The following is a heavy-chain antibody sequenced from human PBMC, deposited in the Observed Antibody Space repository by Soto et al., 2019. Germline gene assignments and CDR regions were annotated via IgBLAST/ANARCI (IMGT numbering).Heavy chain of an antibody. CDR2: ISGSGDTT. CDR3: AKESLARRTFHT. J-gene: IGHJ3*02. Sequence: EVQLLESGGGLVQPGESLRLSCAASGFTFASYAITWVRQAPGKGLEWVSTISGSGDTTYYADSVKGRFTISRDNSKNTVYLKMNGLTAEDTALYYCAKESLARRTFHTWGQGTMVTVSS. D-gene: IGHD1-1*01. V-gene: IGHV3-23*01. CDR1: GFTFASYA.